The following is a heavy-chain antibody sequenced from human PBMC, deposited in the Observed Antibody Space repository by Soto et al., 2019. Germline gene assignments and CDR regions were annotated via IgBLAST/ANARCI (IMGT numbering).Heavy chain of an antibody. D-gene: IGHD4-17*01. CDR2: IIPIFGTA. V-gene: IGHV1-69*01. J-gene: IGHJ4*02. CDR1: GGTFSSYA. CDR3: ASFLYGEYVTDY. Sequence: QVQLVQSGAEVKKPGSSVKVSCKASGGTFSSYAISWVRQAPGQGLEWMGGIIPIFGTANYAQKFQGRVTITEEESTSTAYMELSSLRSEDTAVYKCASFLYGEYVTDYWGQGTLVNVSS.